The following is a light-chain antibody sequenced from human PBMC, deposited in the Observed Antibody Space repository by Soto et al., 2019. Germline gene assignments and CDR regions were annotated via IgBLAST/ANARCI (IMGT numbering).Light chain of an antibody. Sequence: QSALTQPASVSGSPGQSITISCTGTSSDVGGYNYVSWYQQHPGKAPKLMVYEVSNRPSGVSNRFSGYKSGNTASLTISGLQAEDESDYYCSSYTSSSTLYVFGTWTKVTVL. CDR1: SSDVGGYNY. J-gene: IGLJ1*01. V-gene: IGLV2-14*01. CDR2: EVS. CDR3: SSYTSSSTLYV.